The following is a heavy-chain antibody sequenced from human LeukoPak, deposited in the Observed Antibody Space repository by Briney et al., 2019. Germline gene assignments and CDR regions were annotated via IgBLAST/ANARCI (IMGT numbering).Heavy chain of an antibody. V-gene: IGHV3-74*01. J-gene: IGHJ4*02. CDR1: GFTFGNYW. D-gene: IGHD5-18*01. Sequence: GESRRLSCAASGFTFGNYWMHWVRQAPGKGLVWVSRINTDVGSTNYADSVKGRFTASRDNAKNTLYLQMNSLRAEDTAVYYCLCGYNHVSFHYWGQGTPVSVSS. CDR3: LCGYNHVSFHY. CDR2: INTDVGST.